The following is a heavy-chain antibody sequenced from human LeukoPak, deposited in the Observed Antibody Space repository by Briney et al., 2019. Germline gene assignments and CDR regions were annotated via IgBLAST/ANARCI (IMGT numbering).Heavy chain of an antibody. Sequence: ASVKVSCKASGYSFTSYYIHWVRQAPGQGLESMGIINPGGGSTSYAQKFQDRVTMTRDTSTSTVYMELNSLRSEDTAVYYCAKDLRWDHPGLDPWGQGTLVIVS. D-gene: IGHD4-23*01. V-gene: IGHV1-46*01. J-gene: IGHJ5*02. CDR2: INPGGGST. CDR3: AKDLRWDHPGLDP. CDR1: GYSFTSYY.